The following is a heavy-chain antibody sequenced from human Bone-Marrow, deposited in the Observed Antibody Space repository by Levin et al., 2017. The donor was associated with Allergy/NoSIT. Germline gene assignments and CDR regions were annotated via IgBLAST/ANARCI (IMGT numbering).Heavy chain of an antibody. D-gene: IGHD3-3*01. V-gene: IGHV3-9*01. Sequence: GGSLRLSCAASGFAVEEFAMHWVRQVPGKGLEWVSVLNWNGRNIGSADSVKGRFTISRDNAKKSVHLEVKSLRTDDTTSSYCAKDALNYDDWTRYTYTMDVWGQGTAVTVS. CDR2: LNWNGRNI. CDR1: GFAVEEFA. J-gene: IGHJ6*02. CDR3: AKDALNYDDWTRYTYTMDV.